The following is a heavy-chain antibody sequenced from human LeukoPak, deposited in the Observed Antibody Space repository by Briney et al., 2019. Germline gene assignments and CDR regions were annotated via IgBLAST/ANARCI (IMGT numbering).Heavy chain of an antibody. Sequence: GGSLRLSCAASGFTFSGWWMIWVRQAPGKGPEWLANINPDGSGTESIDSIKGRFTVSRDNAKNSLYLQMNSLTVADTAVYFCARESFKAVAGYLDYWGQGILVTVSS. J-gene: IGHJ4*02. CDR3: ARESFKAVAGYLDY. CDR1: GFTFSGWW. D-gene: IGHD6-19*01. CDR2: INPDGSGT. V-gene: IGHV3-7*03.